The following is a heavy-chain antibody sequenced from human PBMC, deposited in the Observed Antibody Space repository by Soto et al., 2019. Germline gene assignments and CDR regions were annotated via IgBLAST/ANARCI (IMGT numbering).Heavy chain of an antibody. Sequence: SETLSLTCTVSGGSISSSSYYWGWIRQPPGKGLEWIGSIYYSGSTYYNPSLKSRVTISVDTSKNQFSLKLSSVTAADTAVYYGAREGVKDFWSGYYSPYYMDVWGKGTTVTVSS. V-gene: IGHV4-39*02. CDR1: GGSISSSSYY. D-gene: IGHD3-3*01. CDR2: IYYSGST. J-gene: IGHJ6*03. CDR3: AREGVKDFWSGYYSPYYMDV.